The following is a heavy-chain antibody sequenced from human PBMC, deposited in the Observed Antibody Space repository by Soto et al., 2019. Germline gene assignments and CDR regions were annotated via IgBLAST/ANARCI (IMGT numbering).Heavy chain of an antibody. D-gene: IGHD3-16*02. Sequence: SETLSLTCTVSGGSISSSSYYWGWIRQPPGKGLEWIGSIYYSGSTYYNPSLKSRVTISVDTSKNQFSLKLSSVTAADTAVYYCASHDYIWGSYRGTDYWGQGTLVTVSS. J-gene: IGHJ4*02. V-gene: IGHV4-39*01. CDR2: IYYSGST. CDR3: ASHDYIWGSYRGTDY. CDR1: GGSISSSSYY.